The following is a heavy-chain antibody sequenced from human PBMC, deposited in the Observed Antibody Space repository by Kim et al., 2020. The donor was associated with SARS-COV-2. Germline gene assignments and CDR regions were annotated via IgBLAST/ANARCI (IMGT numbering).Heavy chain of an antibody. CDR3: ARSVTTDYYFDN. J-gene: IGHJ4*02. D-gene: IGHD4-17*01. Sequence: KYSHNFQGRVTITRDTSATTAYMDLFSLRSEDTAVYYCARSVTTDYYFDNWGQGTLVTVSS. V-gene: IGHV1-3*01.